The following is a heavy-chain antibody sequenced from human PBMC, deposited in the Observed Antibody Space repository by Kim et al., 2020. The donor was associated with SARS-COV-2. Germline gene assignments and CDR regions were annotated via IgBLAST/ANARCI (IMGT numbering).Heavy chain of an antibody. J-gene: IGHJ2*01. Sequence: ASVKVSCKASGYTFTGYYMHWVRQAPGQGLEWMGRVNPNSGGTNSAQKFQGRVTMTTDTSITTAYMELSRLGSDDTAVYYCAKMAVTAFRGISYWHFDLWGRGTLVTVSS. CDR2: VNPNSGGT. D-gene: IGHD2-21*02. CDR1: GYTFTGYY. CDR3: AKMAVTAFRGISYWHFDL. V-gene: IGHV1-2*06.